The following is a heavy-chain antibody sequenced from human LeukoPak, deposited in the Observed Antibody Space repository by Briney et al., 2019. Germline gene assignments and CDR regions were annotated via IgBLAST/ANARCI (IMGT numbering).Heavy chain of an antibody. D-gene: IGHD6-19*01. V-gene: IGHV1-69*01. CDR3: ARDQIAVAGTGDY. J-gene: IGHJ4*02. Sequence: SVKVSCKASGGTFISYAISWVRQAPGQGVEWMGGIIPIFGTANYAQKFQGRVTITADESTSTAYMELSSLRSEDTAVYYCARDQIAVAGTGDYWGQGTLVTVSS. CDR1: GGTFISYA. CDR2: IIPIFGTA.